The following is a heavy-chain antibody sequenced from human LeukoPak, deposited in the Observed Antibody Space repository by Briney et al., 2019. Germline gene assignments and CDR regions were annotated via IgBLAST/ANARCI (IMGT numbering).Heavy chain of an antibody. Sequence: PGGSLRLSCAASGFTFSSYWMHWVRQAPGKGLVWVSRINSDGSSTSYADSVKGRFTISRDNAKNTLYLQMNSLRAEDTAVYYCAREYCSGGSCYRRQYYFDYWGQGTLVTVSS. V-gene: IGHV3-74*01. J-gene: IGHJ4*02. D-gene: IGHD2-15*01. CDR2: INSDGSST. CDR3: AREYCSGGSCYRRQYYFDY. CDR1: GFTFSSYW.